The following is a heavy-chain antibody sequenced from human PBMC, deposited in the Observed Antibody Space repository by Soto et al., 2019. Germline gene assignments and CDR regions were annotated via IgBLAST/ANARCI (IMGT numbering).Heavy chain of an antibody. CDR1: GGSISSSSYY. CDR2: INHSGST. CDR3: ARGGFRYCSSTGCPPDY. V-gene: IGHV4-39*07. J-gene: IGHJ4*02. D-gene: IGHD2-2*01. Sequence: PSETLSLTCTVSGGSISSSSYYWGWIRQPPGKGLEWIGEINHSGSTNYNPSLKSRVTISVDTSKNQFSLKLSSVTAADTAVYYCARGGFRYCSSTGCPPDYWGQGTLVTVSS.